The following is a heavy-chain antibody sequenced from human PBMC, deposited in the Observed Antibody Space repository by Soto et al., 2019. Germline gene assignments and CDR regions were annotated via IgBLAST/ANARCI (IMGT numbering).Heavy chain of an antibody. CDR2: INAGNGNT. J-gene: IGHJ6*02. CDR1: GYTFTSYA. D-gene: IGHD2-15*01. V-gene: IGHV1-3*01. CDR3: ARLDIVVVVADTTGDYYRMDV. Sequence: ASVKVSCKASGYTFTSYAMHWVRQAPGQRLEWMGWINAGNGNTKYSQKFQGRVTITRDTSASTAYMELSSLRSEDTAVYYCARLDIVVVVADTTGDYYRMDVWGQGNTVTVSS.